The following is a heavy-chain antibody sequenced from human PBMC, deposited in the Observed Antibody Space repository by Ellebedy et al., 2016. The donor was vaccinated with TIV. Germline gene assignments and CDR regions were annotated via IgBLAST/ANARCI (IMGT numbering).Heavy chain of an antibody. D-gene: IGHD3-16*01. J-gene: IGHJ6*02. CDR1: GYTFTQYY. Sequence: ASVKVSCXASGYTFTQYYLHWVRQAPGQGLEWMGWISPKTGGTKYAQNFQGRVTMTRDTSIGTAYMELSRLTYDDTAIYYCAILGEAFYYDYTMDVWGQGTTVTVSS. CDR2: ISPKTGGT. V-gene: IGHV1-2*02. CDR3: AILGEAFYYDYTMDV.